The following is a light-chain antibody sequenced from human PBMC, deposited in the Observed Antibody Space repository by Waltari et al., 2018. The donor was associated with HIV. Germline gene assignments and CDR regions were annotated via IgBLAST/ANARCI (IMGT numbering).Light chain of an antibody. CDR1: STDIGSYNY. J-gene: IGLJ2*01. V-gene: IGLV2-8*01. Sequence: QSALTQPPSASGSPVQSVTISCTGTSTDIGSYNYFSWYQQHPGKAPKLIIYEVNKRPSGVPDRFSGSKSGDTASLTVSGLQAEDEADYYCSSYAGSNIVLFGGGTKLTVL. CDR2: EVN. CDR3: SSYAGSNIVL.